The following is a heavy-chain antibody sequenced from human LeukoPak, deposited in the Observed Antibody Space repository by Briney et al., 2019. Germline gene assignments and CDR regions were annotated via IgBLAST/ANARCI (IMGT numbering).Heavy chain of an antibody. Sequence: SETLSLTCAVYGGSFSGYYWSWIRQPPGKGLEWIGEINHSGSTNYNPSLKSRVTISVDTSKNQFSLKLSSVTAADTAVYYCARGHYDILTGYSHFDYWVQGTLVTVSS. D-gene: IGHD3-9*01. J-gene: IGHJ4*02. V-gene: IGHV4-34*01. CDR3: ARGHYDILTGYSHFDY. CDR1: GGSFSGYY. CDR2: INHSGST.